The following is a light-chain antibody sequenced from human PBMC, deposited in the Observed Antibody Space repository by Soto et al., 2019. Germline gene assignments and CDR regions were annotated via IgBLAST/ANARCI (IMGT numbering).Light chain of an antibody. J-gene: IGLJ3*02. CDR2: EVS. V-gene: IGLV2-14*01. CDR3: SSYTSGSTWV. Sequence: QSVLTQPACVSGSPGQSSTISYTGTSSDVGAYNYVSWYQQHPGKAPKLMIYEVSNRPSGVSNRFSGSKSGNTASLTISGLQAEDEGDYYCSSYTSGSTWVFGGGTKVTVL. CDR1: SSDVGAYNY.